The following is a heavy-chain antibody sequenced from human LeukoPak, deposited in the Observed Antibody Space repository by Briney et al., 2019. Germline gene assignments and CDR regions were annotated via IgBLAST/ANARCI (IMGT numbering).Heavy chain of an antibody. CDR1: GGTFRSYA. CDR2: IIPILGIA. Sequence: ASVRDSSMASGGTFRSYAITWVRPAPGQGLEWMGRIIPILGIANYAQKFQGRVTIIADKSTSTAYMELSSLRSEDTAVYYCAIDLYSGHEGNAFYIWGHGAIGSASS. J-gene: IGHJ3*02. V-gene: IGHV1-69*04. CDR3: AIDLYSGHEGNAFYI. D-gene: IGHD5-12*01.